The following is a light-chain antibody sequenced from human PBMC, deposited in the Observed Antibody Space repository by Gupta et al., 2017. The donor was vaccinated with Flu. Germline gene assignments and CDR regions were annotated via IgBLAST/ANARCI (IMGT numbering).Light chain of an antibody. J-gene: IGLJ2*01. CDR2: EVT. CDR1: SADIGAYNI. Sequence: TSADIGAYNIVVWYQQQPRKAPKLMIYEVTTRPSGVSYGFSGCKSGNTAAMLISGLQAEDEDDYYCSSDTSSGTVVFGGGTKVTVL. CDR3: SSDTSSGTVV. V-gene: IGLV2-14*01.